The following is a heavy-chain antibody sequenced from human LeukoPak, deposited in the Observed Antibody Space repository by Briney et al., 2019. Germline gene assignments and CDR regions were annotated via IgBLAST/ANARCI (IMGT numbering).Heavy chain of an antibody. J-gene: IGHJ4*02. Sequence: GESLKISCKASGYSFTTYWIGWVRQVPGKGLEWVGIIYPADSTAKYSPSFQGQVTISVDKSISTAYLQWSSLKASDTAMYYCARHGPSIAAAGIDYWGQGTLVTVSS. D-gene: IGHD6-13*01. CDR2: IYPADSTA. CDR3: ARHGPSIAAAGIDY. CDR1: GYSFTTYW. V-gene: IGHV5-51*01.